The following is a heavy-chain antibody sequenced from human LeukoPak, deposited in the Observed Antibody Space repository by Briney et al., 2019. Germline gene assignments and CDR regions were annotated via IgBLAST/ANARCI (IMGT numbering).Heavy chain of an antibody. CDR3: ARVCPPYSSSSTYYFDY. V-gene: IGHV4-39*01. CDR1: GGSISSSSYY. J-gene: IGHJ4*02. CDR2: IYYSGST. D-gene: IGHD6-6*01. Sequence: NPSETLSLTCTVSGGSISSSSYYWGWIRQPPGKGLEWIGSIYYSGSTYYNPSLKSRVTISVDTSKNQFSLKLSSVTAADTAVYYCARVCPPYSSSSTYYFDYWGQGTLVTVSS.